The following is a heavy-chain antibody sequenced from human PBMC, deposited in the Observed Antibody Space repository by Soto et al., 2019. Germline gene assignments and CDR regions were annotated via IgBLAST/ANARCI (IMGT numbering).Heavy chain of an antibody. CDR3: AKEDVGGYYYSGL. Sequence: EVPLLESGGGLVQPGGSLRISCAASGFTFSNYVMSWVRQAPGKGLEWVSSISNSGGSTYYADSVKGRFTISRDNSKNTLYLQMNSLRAEDTAVYYCAKEDVGGYYYSGLWDRGTLVTVSS. V-gene: IGHV3-23*01. CDR1: GFTFSNYV. CDR2: ISNSGGST. D-gene: IGHD1-26*01. J-gene: IGHJ4*02.